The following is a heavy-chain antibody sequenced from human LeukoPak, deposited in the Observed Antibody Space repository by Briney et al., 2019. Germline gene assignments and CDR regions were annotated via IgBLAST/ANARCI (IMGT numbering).Heavy chain of an antibody. CDR1: GFTFSSYG. J-gene: IGHJ4*02. Sequence: GRSLRLSCAASGFTFSSYGMHWVRQAPGKGLEWVAVIWYDGSNKYYADSVKGRFTISRDNSKNTLYLQMNSLRAEDTAVYYCARVEQQLVRGDYFDYSGQGTLVTVSS. V-gene: IGHV3-33*01. CDR2: IWYDGSNK. D-gene: IGHD6-13*01. CDR3: ARVEQQLVRGDYFDY.